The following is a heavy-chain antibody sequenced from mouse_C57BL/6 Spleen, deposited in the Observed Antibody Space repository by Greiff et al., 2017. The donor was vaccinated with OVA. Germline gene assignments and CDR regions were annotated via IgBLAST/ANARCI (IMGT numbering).Heavy chain of an antibody. CDR1: GYTFTSYW. V-gene: IGHV1-52*01. J-gene: IGHJ1*03. D-gene: IGHD1-1*01. Sequence: QVQLQQPGAELVRPGSSVKLSCKASGYTFTSYWMHWVKQRPIQGLEWIGNIDPSDSETHYNQKFKDKATLTVDKSSSTAYMQLSSLTSEDSAVYYCARGGYYGSSYEYFDVWGTGTTVTVSS. CDR2: IDPSDSET. CDR3: ARGGYYGSSYEYFDV.